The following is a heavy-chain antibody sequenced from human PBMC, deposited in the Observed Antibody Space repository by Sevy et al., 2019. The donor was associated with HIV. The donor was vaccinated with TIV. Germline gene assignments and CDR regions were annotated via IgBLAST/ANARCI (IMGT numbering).Heavy chain of an antibody. J-gene: IGHJ4*02. CDR2: ISAYNGNT. D-gene: IGHD2-21*02. CDR1: GYTFTSYG. Sequence: ASVKVSCKASGYTFTSYGISWVRQAPGQGLEWMGWISAYNGNTNYAQTLQGRVTMTTDTSTSTAYMELRSLRSDDTAVYYCARQVADIVVVTAMEYYFDYWGQGTLLTVSS. V-gene: IGHV1-18*01. CDR3: ARQVADIVVVTAMEYYFDY.